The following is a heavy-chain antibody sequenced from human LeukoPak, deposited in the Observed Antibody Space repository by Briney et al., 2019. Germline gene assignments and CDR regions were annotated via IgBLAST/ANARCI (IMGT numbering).Heavy chain of an antibody. Sequence: AAVKVSCKASGYTFTNYDINWVRQATGQGLEWMGYKNPNSGNSAYAQKFQGRVTITTDASITTAYMELSGLRSEDTALYYCAREGLDYWGQGTLVTVSS. J-gene: IGHJ4*02. V-gene: IGHV1-8*01. CDR3: AREGLDY. CDR2: KNPNSGNS. CDR1: GYTFTNYD.